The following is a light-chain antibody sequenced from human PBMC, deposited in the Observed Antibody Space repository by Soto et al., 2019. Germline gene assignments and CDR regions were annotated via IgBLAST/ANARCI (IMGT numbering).Light chain of an antibody. CDR2: ENY. V-gene: IGLV1-51*01. Sequence: QSVLTQPPSVSAAPGQKVTISCSGSSSNIGSDSVSWYQRLPGTAPKLVIYENYKRPSGIPDRFSGSKSGTSATLDITGLQTGDEADYYCATWDFTLSAGVFCGGTKVTVL. CDR3: ATWDFTLSAGV. J-gene: IGLJ3*02. CDR1: SSNIGSDS.